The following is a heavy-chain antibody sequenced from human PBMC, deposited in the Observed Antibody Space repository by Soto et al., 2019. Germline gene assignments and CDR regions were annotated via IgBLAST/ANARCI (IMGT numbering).Heavy chain of an antibody. CDR2: ISNDDNSA. V-gene: IGHV3-74*01. Sequence: EVHLVESGGGLVRPGGSLRLSCAASGFRFSAYWIHWVRQVPGKGLAWVSHISNDDNSATYADSVKGRFTISRDDAKNTVYLRMNSLRADDTAVYYCVRDSARTFDYWGRGTLVTVSS. CDR3: VRDSARTFDY. CDR1: GFRFSAYW. D-gene: IGHD3-10*01. J-gene: IGHJ4*01.